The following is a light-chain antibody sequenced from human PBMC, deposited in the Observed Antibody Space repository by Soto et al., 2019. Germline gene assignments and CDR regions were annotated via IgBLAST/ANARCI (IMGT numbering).Light chain of an antibody. CDR1: SSDVGIYNL. CDR2: EAT. V-gene: IGLV2-23*01. J-gene: IGLJ2*01. Sequence: QSALTQPASVSGSPGQSITFSCTGASSDVGIYNLVSWYQQHPGKAPKLMIYEATKRPSGVSTRFSGSKSGNTASLTISGIQAEDEADYYCSSYAGSVLFGGGTKLTVL. CDR3: SSYAGSVL.